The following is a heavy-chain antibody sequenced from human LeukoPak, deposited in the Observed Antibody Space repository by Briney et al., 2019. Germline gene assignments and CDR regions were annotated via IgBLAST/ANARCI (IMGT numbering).Heavy chain of an antibody. Sequence: GGSLRLSCAASGFSFISYEMNWVRQAPGTGLEWVSCISTSGNTVYYAAYVKGRFTCSRANARNSLFLQLNSLRAEDTAVYYCARDGPGYSFDSWGQGTLVAVSS. CDR1: GFSFISYE. J-gene: IGHJ4*02. D-gene: IGHD5-18*01. CDR2: ISTSGNTV. V-gene: IGHV3-48*03. CDR3: ARDGPGYSFDS.